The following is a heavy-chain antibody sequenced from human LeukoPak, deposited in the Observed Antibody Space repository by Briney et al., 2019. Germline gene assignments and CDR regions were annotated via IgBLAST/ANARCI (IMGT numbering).Heavy chain of an antibody. Sequence: KPSETLSLTCAVYGGSFSGYYWSWIRQPPGKGLEWIGEINHSGSTNYNPSLKSRVTISVDTSRNQFSLKVISVTAADTAVYYCARFLAGTRHFHFYYYMDVWGKGTTVTISS. CDR2: INHSGST. CDR1: GGSFSGYY. V-gene: IGHV4-34*01. CDR3: ARFLAGTRHFHFYYYMDV. J-gene: IGHJ6*03. D-gene: IGHD3-9*01.